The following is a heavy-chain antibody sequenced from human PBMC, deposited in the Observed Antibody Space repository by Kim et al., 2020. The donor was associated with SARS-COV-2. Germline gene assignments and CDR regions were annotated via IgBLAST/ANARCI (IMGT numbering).Heavy chain of an antibody. D-gene: IGHD3-22*01. CDR3: ASPRKRAYFYYYYDSSGYYFRELRDDAFDI. Sequence: SETLSLTCAVSGGSISSSNWWSWVRQPPGKGLEWIGEIYHSGSTNYNPSLKSRVTISVDKSKNQFSLKLSSVTAADTAVYYCASPRKRAYFYYYYDSSGYYFRELRDDAFDIWGQGTMVTVSS. V-gene: IGHV4-4*02. J-gene: IGHJ3*02. CDR2: IYHSGST. CDR1: GGSISSSNW.